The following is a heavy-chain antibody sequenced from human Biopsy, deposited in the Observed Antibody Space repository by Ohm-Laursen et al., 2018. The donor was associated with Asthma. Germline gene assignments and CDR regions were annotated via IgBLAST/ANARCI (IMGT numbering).Heavy chain of an antibody. CDR2: IYFSGSA. Sequence: PSLTCNVSGDSIIIGGHYWSWIRQHPGKGLEWIGHIYFSGSAKYNPSLKSRVSISVDTSKNQFSLKLSSVTAADTAVYYCARARAFRHDMTGPKTCLAVWGPGTTVIVSS. D-gene: IGHD3-9*01. V-gene: IGHV4-31*03. CDR3: ARARAFRHDMTGPKTCLAV. CDR1: GDSIIIGGHY. J-gene: IGHJ6*02.